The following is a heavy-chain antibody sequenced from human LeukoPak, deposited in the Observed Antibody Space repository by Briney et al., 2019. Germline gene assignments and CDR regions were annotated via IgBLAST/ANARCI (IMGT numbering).Heavy chain of an antibody. CDR3: AISSGYGGTFAY. J-gene: IGHJ4*02. Sequence: GEPLKISCKGSGDSFPTYWVAWVRQMPGKGLEWMGIIFPGDSDTRYSPAFQGQVSFSADKTISTAYLQWSSLKASDTAMYYCAISSGYGGTFAYWGQGTLVTVSS. D-gene: IGHD3-22*01. CDR2: IFPGDSDT. V-gene: IGHV5-51*01. CDR1: GDSFPTYW.